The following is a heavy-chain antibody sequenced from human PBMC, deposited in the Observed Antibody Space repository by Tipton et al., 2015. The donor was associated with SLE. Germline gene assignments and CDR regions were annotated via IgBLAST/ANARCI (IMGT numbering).Heavy chain of an antibody. V-gene: IGHV4-39*07. Sequence: LRLSCSVSGGSISTTDHYWGWIRQPPGKGLEWIGSVFYSGDTYYNESLQSRVTISIDTSKNHFSLKLYSVTAADTAVYYCAREDSSSWFYTRFDPWGQGTLVTVSS. CDR1: GGSISTTDHY. J-gene: IGHJ5*02. D-gene: IGHD2-2*02. CDR2: VFYSGDT. CDR3: AREDSSSWFYTRFDP.